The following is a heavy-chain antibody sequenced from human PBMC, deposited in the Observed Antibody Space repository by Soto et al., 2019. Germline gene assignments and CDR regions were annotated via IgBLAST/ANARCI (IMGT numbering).Heavy chain of an antibody. D-gene: IGHD5-18*01. Sequence: GGSLRLSCAASGFTFSNYGMHWVRQAPGKGLEWVAVIWYDGSNQYYGDSVKGRFIISRDSSRDTLYLQMNSLTAEVTAVYYCARGGPYTYGTYYSDYWGQGTPVTVSS. CDR3: ARGGPYTYGTYYSDY. V-gene: IGHV3-33*01. CDR2: IWYDGSNQ. J-gene: IGHJ4*02. CDR1: GFTFSNYG.